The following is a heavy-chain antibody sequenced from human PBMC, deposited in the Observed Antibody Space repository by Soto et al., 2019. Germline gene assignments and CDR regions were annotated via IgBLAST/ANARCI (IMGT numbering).Heavy chain of an antibody. V-gene: IGHV3-11*01. CDR1: GFTFSDYY. CDR3: ARAGYDFWSGFLPHYYYTDV. CDR2: ISSTGSTI. Sequence: PGGSLRLSCAASGFTFSDYYRSWIRQAPGKGQEWVSYISSTGSTIYYADSVKGRFTISRDNAKNSLYLQMNSLRAEDTAVYYCARAGYDFWSGFLPHYYYTDVRGKGTTVTVSS. J-gene: IGHJ6*03. D-gene: IGHD3-3*01.